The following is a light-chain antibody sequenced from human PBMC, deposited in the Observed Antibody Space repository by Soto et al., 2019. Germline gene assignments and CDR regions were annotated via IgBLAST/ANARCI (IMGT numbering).Light chain of an antibody. CDR2: GAF. Sequence: EIVLTQSPATLSLSPGERATLSCRASPSVTSYLAWYQQKPGQAPRLVIYGAFNRATGIPARFSGSGSGTDFTLPISSLEPEDFAVYYCQQRNIWPPVTFGQGTRLEL. J-gene: IGKJ5*01. CDR1: PSVTSY. V-gene: IGKV3-11*01. CDR3: QQRNIWPPVT.